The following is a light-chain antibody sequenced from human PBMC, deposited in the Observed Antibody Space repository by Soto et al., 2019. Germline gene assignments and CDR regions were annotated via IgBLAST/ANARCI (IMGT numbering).Light chain of an antibody. CDR2: DAS. CDR1: QSVSSG. CDR3: QQYNNWPLPT. Sequence: EIVMTQSPATLSVSPGERATLYCRASQSVSSGLAWYQQKPGQAPRLLVYDASTRATGIPARFSGSGSGTEFTLTISSLQSEDIAVYYCQQYNNWPLPTFGQGTRLEIK. J-gene: IGKJ5*01. V-gene: IGKV3-15*01.